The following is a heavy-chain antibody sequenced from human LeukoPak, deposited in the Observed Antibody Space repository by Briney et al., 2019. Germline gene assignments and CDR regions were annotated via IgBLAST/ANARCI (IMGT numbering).Heavy chain of an antibody. Sequence: PGGSLILSCAASGFTFSSYEMNWVRQAPGKGLEWVSYINSRAVTTYYADSVKGRFTISRDNAKSSLYLQMNSLRVEDTAVYYCAKVDFDYGDSWGQGTLVTVSS. J-gene: IGHJ4*02. V-gene: IGHV3-48*03. CDR3: AKVDFDYGDS. CDR1: GFTFSSYE. D-gene: IGHD3-9*01. CDR2: INSRAVTT.